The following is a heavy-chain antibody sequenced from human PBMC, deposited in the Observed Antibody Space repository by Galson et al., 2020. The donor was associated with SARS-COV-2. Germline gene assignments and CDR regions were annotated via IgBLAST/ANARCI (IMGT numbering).Heavy chain of an antibody. V-gene: IGHV3-23*01. CDR3: AKDWIGVPAATGEIYYYYGMDV. D-gene: IGHD2-2*01. J-gene: IGHJ6*02. CDR1: GFTFSSYA. CDR2: ISGSGSST. Sequence: TGGSLRLSCAASGFTFSSYAMSWVRQAPGKGLEWVSAISGSGSSTYYADSVKGRFTISRDNSKNTLYLQMNSLRAEDTAVYYCAKDWIGVPAATGEIYYYYGMDVWGQGTTVTVSS.